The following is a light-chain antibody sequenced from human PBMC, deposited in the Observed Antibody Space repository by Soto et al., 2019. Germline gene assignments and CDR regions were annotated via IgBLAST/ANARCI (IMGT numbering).Light chain of an antibody. CDR3: MQGTHWPPLT. J-gene: IGKJ5*01. Sequence: DVVLTQSPLSLPVTLGQPASISCRSSQSLVYSDGNTYLHWFQQRPGRSPRRLIYDVSNRDSGVPDRFSGSGSCTDFTLKITRVEAEDVGVYYCMQGTHWPPLTFGQGTRLEIK. CDR2: DVS. CDR1: QSLVYSDGNTY. V-gene: IGKV2-30*01.